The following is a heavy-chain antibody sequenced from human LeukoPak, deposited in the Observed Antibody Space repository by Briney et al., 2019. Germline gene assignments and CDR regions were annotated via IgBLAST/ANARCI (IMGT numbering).Heavy chain of an antibody. V-gene: IGHV4-59*08. CDR2: IFSTGST. J-gene: IGHJ3*02. D-gene: IGHD1-20*01. CDR1: GGSMSDYY. CDR3: ARAWYNWNDGLFDI. Sequence: SETLSLTCTVSGGSMSDYYWSWIRQPPGKGLEWIGYIFSTGSTNYNPSLKSRVTISVDTSKNQFSLKLSSVTAADTAVYYCARAWYNWNDGLFDIWGQGTMVTVSS.